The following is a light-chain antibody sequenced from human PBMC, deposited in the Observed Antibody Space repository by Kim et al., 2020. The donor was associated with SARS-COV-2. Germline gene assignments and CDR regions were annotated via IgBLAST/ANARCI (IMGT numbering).Light chain of an antibody. CDR1: QSISSW. J-gene: IGKJ2*01. CDR3: QQYNSYSYT. Sequence: SAYVGDRVTSTCRASQSISSWLAWYQQKPGKAPKLLIYKASSLESGVPSRFSGSGSGTEFTLTISSLQPDDFATYYCQQYNSYSYTFGQGTKLEI. V-gene: IGKV1-5*03. CDR2: KAS.